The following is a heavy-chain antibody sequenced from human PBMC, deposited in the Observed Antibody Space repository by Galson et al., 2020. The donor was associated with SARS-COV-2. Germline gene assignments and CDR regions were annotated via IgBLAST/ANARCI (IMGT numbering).Heavy chain of an antibody. CDR3: VRDPSSSWYNWFDP. CDR1: GFIFSRYE. J-gene: IGHJ5*02. D-gene: IGHD6-13*01. CDR2: ISSSGSTI. V-gene: IGHV3-48*03. Sequence: GESLKISCAASGFIFSRYEMNWVRQAPGKGLEWVSYISSSGSTIYYADSVKGRFTISRDNTKNSLYLQMDSLRAEDTALYYCVRDPSSSWYNWFDPWGQGTLVTVSS.